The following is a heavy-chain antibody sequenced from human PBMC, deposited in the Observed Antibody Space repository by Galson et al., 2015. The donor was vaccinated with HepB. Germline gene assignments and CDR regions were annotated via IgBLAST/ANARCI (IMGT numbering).Heavy chain of an antibody. CDR3: AKDLPLMPGESTRAEYFQH. Sequence: SLRLSCADSGFTFSSYSMNWVRQAPGKGLEWVSSVSSSSSYIYYADSVKGRFTISRDNSKNTLYLQMNSLRAEDTAVYYCAKDLPLMPGESTRAEYFQHWGQGTLLTVSS. D-gene: IGHD3-10*01. V-gene: IGHV3-21*04. CDR1: GFTFSSYS. CDR2: VSSSSSYI. J-gene: IGHJ1*01.